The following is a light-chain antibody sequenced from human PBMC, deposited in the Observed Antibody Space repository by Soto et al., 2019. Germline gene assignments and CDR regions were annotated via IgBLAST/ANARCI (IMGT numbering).Light chain of an antibody. CDR2: EVS. CDR3: TSYAGSNIPVV. V-gene: IGLV2-8*01. CDR1: SRDVGGYNF. Sequence: QSALTQPPSASGSPGQSVTISCTGTSRDVGGYNFVSWYQQHPGKAPKLMIYEVSERPSGVPDRFSGSKSGNTASLTVSGLQADDEADYYCTSYAGSNIPVVFGGGTKVTVL. J-gene: IGLJ2*01.